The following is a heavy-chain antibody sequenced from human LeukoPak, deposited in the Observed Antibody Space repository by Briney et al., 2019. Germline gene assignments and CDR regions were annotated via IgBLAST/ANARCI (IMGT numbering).Heavy chain of an antibody. V-gene: IGHV4-38-2*01. CDR2: IYHSGST. Sequence: SETLSLTCAVSGYSISSGYYWGWIRQPPGKGLEWIGSIYHSGSTYYNPSLKSRVTISVDTSKNQFSLKLSSVTAADTAVYYCAVNIVVVPAASFDXWGQGXLVTV. CDR3: AVNIVVVPAASFDX. CDR1: GYSISSGYY. J-gene: IGHJ4*02. D-gene: IGHD2-2*01.